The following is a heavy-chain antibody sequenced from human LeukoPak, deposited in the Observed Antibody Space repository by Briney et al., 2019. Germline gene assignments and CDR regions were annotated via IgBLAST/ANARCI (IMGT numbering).Heavy chain of an antibody. CDR3: ARVPNYGSGSGFDP. CDR2: IYSGGST. Sequence: GGSLRLSCAASGFTVSSNYMSWVRQAPGKGLEWVSVIYSGGSTYYADSLKGRFTISRDNSKNTLYLQMNSLRAEDTAVYYCARVPNYGSGSGFDPWGQGTLVTVSS. V-gene: IGHV3-53*01. D-gene: IGHD3-10*01. CDR1: GFTVSSNY. J-gene: IGHJ5*02.